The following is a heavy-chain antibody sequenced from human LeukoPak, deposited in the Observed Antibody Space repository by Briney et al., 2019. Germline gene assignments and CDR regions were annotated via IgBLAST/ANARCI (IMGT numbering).Heavy chain of an antibody. CDR1: GFTFSNYA. Sequence: GGSLRLPCAASGFTFSNYAMSWVRQAPGKGLEWVSGINSGGGSTYYADSVKGRFTISRDNSKNTLFVQVNSLRAEDTAIYYCAKTLGGSYLIFDYWGQGTLVTVSS. D-gene: IGHD1-26*01. CDR2: INSGGGST. J-gene: IGHJ4*02. V-gene: IGHV3-23*01. CDR3: AKTLGGSYLIFDY.